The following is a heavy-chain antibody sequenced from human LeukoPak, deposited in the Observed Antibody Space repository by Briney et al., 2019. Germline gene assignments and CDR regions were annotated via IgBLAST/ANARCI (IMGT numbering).Heavy chain of an antibody. CDR2: VNKDASEK. CDR1: GFTFSNNW. J-gene: IGHJ4*02. D-gene: IGHD3-10*01. Sequence: GGSLRLSCAASGFTFSNNWMTWVRQAPGKGLEWVASVNKDASEKSYLDSVKGRFTISRDNAKTSLYLQMSSLRVEDTAVYYCARGPPYGSRSDYFDSWGQGTLVTVSA. V-gene: IGHV3-7*01. CDR3: ARGPPYGSRSDYFDS.